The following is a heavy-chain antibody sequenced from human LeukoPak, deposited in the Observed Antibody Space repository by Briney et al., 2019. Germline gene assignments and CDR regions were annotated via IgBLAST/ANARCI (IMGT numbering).Heavy chain of an antibody. J-gene: IGHJ4*02. CDR1: GFTFSIYS. CDR3: ARYDYVWGGPYYFDY. V-gene: IGHV3-21*01. CDR2: ISSSSTFI. D-gene: IGHD3-16*01. Sequence: GGSLRLSCAASGFTFSIYSLSWVRQAPGRGLEWVSSISSSSTFISYGDSVKGRFTISRDNANNSPFLQMDSLRADDTAVYYCARYDYVWGGPYYFDYWGQGTLVTVSS.